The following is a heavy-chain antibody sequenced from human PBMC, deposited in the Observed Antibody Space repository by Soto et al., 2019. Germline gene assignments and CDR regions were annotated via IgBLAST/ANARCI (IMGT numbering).Heavy chain of an antibody. CDR1: GGSISSSSYY. CDR2: IYYSGST. J-gene: IGHJ6*03. D-gene: IGHD1-7*01. V-gene: IGHV4-61*05. Sequence: SETLCLTCRISGGSISSSSYYWVWIRQPPGQGLEWIVYIYYSGSTNYNPSLKSRVTISVDTSKNQFSLKLSSVTAADTAVYYCARLSKNYIGYYYYYYMDVWGKGTTVTVSS. CDR3: ARLSKNYIGYYYYYYMDV.